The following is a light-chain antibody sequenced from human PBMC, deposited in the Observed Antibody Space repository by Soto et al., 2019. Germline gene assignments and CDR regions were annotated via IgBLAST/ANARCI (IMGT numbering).Light chain of an antibody. CDR3: CSYGGSNNMI. J-gene: IGLJ2*01. V-gene: IGLV2-8*01. CDR1: SSDIGGYNY. CDR2: EVN. Sequence: QSALTQPPSASGSPGQSVSISCTGTSSDIGGYNYVSWYQQHPGKAPKLIIYEVNKRPSGVPDRVSGSKSGNTASLTVSGIQAEDEADYYCCSYGGSNNMIFGGGTKLTVL.